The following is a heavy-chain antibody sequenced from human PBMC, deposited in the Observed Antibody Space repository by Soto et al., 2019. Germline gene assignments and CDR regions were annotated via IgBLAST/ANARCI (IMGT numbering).Heavy chain of an antibody. J-gene: IGHJ6*02. CDR1: GGSISSGGYS. CDR2: IYHSGST. Sequence: SETLSLTCAVSGGSISSGGYSWSWIRQPPGKGLEWIGYIYHSGSTYYNPSLKSRVTISVDRSKNQFSLKLSSVTAADTAVYYCARAVTMVTKESYYYYVMDVWGQGTTVTVSS. CDR3: ARAVTMVTKESYYYYVMDV. V-gene: IGHV4-30-2*01. D-gene: IGHD4-17*01.